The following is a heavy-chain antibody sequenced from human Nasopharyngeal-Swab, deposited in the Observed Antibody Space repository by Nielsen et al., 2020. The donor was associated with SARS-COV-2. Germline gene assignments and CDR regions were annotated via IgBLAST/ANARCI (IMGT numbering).Heavy chain of an antibody. J-gene: IGHJ6*02. CDR2: IYYSGST. V-gene: IGHV4-59*08. CDR1: GGSISSYY. Sequence: SETLSLTCTVSGGSISSYYWSWIWQPPGKGLEWIGYIYYSGSTNYNPSLKSRVTISVDTSKNQFSLKLSSVTAADTAVYYCARHLRGTYYYGMDVWGQGTMVTVSS. CDR3: ARHLRGTYYYGMDV.